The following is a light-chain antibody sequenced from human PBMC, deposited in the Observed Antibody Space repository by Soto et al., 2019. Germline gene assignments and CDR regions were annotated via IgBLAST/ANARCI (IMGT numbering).Light chain of an antibody. CDR2: GAS. V-gene: IGKV3-20*01. CDR1: QSVTNSY. Sequence: EIVFTHSPGTLSLSPGEKATLSCRASQSVTNSYLYWYQQKPGQAPRLLIYGASSRATGIPDRFSGSGSGTDFTLTISRLEPEDFAVYYCQQYATSPLTFGGGTKVDIK. J-gene: IGKJ4*01. CDR3: QQYATSPLT.